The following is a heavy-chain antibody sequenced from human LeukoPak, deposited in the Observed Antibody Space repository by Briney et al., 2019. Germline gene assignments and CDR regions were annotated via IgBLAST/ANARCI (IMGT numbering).Heavy chain of an antibody. CDR2: INHSGST. Sequence: PSETLSLTCAVYGGSFSGYYWSWIRQPPGKGLERIGEINHSGSTNYNPSLKSRVTISVDTSKNQFSLKLSSVTAADTAVYYCAREPPVDTAYYFDYWGQGTLVTVSS. V-gene: IGHV4-34*01. D-gene: IGHD5-18*01. CDR1: GGSFSGYY. CDR3: AREPPVDTAYYFDY. J-gene: IGHJ4*02.